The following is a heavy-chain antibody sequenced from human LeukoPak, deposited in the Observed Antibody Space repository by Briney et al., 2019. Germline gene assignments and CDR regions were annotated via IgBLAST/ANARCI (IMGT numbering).Heavy chain of an antibody. CDR1: GGTFSSYA. CDR3: ARDRVDTAMVPFDY. J-gene: IGHJ4*02. CDR2: IIPILGIA. D-gene: IGHD5-18*01. V-gene: IGHV1-69*04. Sequence: GASVKVSCKASGGTFSSYAISWVRQAPGQGLEWMGRIIPILGIANYAQKFQGRVTITAGKSTSTAYMELSSLRSEDTAVYYCARDRVDTAMVPFDYWGQGTLVTVSS.